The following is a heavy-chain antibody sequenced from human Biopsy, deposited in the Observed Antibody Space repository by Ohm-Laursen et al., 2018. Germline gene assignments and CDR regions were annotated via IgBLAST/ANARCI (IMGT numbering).Heavy chain of an antibody. CDR3: ARTRAHNFGALEF. CDR1: GFSLSSTGMR. Sequence: TQTLTLTCSFSGFSLSSTGMRISWVRQPSGKALEGLGRIDWDDDKFYSPSLETRLSLSKDTTTNQVVLTLTDVDPEDTATYYCARTRAHNFGALEFWGQGILVTVSS. J-gene: IGHJ4*01. D-gene: IGHD1-1*01. CDR2: IDWDDDK. V-gene: IGHV2-70*04.